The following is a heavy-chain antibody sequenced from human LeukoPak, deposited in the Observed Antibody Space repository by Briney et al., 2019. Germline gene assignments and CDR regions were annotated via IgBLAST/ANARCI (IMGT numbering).Heavy chain of an antibody. CDR3: ARGLGLVALPHAFDV. Sequence: ASVKVSCKASGYSFTGYGITWVRQAPGQGLEWMGWISAYNGDTNYAQKIQGRVAMTIDTSTNTAYLDLRSLRFDDTALYYCARGLGLVALPHAFDVWGQGTMVTVSS. D-gene: IGHD5-12*01. V-gene: IGHV1-18*01. CDR2: ISAYNGDT. CDR1: GYSFTGYG. J-gene: IGHJ3*01.